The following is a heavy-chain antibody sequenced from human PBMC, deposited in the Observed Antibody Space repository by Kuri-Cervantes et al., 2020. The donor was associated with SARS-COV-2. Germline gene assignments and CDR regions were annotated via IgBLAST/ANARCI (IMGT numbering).Heavy chain of an antibody. Sequence: SETLSLTCTVSGGSLGSGDYYWSWIRQPAGKGLEWIGRIYTSGSTNYNPSLKSRVTMSVDTSKNQLSLKLSSVTAADTAVYYCARYSSSSSHYYYYMDVWGKGTTVTVSS. CDR2: IYTSGST. V-gene: IGHV4-61*02. CDR3: ARYSSSSSHYYYYMDV. J-gene: IGHJ6*03. CDR1: GGSLGSGDYY. D-gene: IGHD6-6*01.